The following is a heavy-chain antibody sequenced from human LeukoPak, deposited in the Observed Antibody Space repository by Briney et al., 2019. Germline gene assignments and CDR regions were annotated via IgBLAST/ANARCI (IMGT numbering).Heavy chain of an antibody. CDR2: VYYTGST. CDR3: ASLTTVTQGYFDS. D-gene: IGHD4-17*01. J-gene: IGHJ4*02. V-gene: IGHV4-59*08. CDR1: GGSVSNYY. Sequence: SETLSLTCSVSGGSVSNYYWSWIRQPPGKGLEWIGYVYYTGSTNYNPSLKSRVTMFEDKSKNRFSLRLYSVTVADTAVYYCASLTTVTQGYFDSWGQGTLVTVSS.